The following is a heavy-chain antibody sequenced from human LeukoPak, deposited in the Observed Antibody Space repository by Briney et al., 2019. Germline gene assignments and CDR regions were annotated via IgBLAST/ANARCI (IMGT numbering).Heavy chain of an antibody. CDR3: ATMASGDY. CDR2: IWYDGSNK. D-gene: IGHD6-19*01. V-gene: IGHV3-33*01. CDR1: GLTFSSKG. J-gene: IGHJ4*02. Sequence: GGSLRLSCAGSGLTFSSKGMHWAPRPPGKGLEWVAVIWYDGSNKYYADSVKGRFTISKDNSKNTQYLQMNSLRAEDAAVYYCATMASGDYWGQGTLVTVSS.